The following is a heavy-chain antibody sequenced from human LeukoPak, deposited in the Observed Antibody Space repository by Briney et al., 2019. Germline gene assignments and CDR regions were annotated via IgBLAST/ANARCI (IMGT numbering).Heavy chain of an antibody. CDR1: GYTFTGYY. CDR3: ARAMYYYDSSGYYFLDAFDI. V-gene: IGHV1-2*02. CDR2: INPNSGGT. Sequence: APVKVSCTASGYTFTGYYMHWVRQAPGQGLEWMGWINPNSGGTNYAQKFQGRVTMTRDTSISTAYIELSRLRSDDTAVYYCARAMYYYDSSGYYFLDAFDIWGQGTMVTVSS. J-gene: IGHJ3*02. D-gene: IGHD3-22*01.